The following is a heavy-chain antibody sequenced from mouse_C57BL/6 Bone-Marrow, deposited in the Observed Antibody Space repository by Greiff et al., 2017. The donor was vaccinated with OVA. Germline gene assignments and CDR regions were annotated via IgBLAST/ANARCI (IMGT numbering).Heavy chain of an antibody. V-gene: IGHV1-15*01. CDR1: GYTFTDYE. J-gene: IGHJ4*01. CDR2: IDPETGGT. CDR3: TRDSLYDYYAMDY. Sequence: QVQLQQSGAELVRPGASVTLSCRASGYTFTDYEMHWVKQTPVHGLEWIGAIDPETGGTAYNQKFKGKAILTADKSSSTAYMELRSLTSEDSAVYYCTRDSLYDYYAMDYWGQGTSVTVSS. D-gene: IGHD2-3*01.